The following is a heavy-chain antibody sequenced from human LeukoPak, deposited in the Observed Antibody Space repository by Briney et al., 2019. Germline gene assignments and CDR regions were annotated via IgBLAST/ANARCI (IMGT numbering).Heavy chain of an antibody. Sequence: SETLSLTCTVSGGSISSSSYYWGWIRQPPGKGLEWIGSIYYSGSTYYNPSLKSRVTISVDTSKNQFSLKLSSVTAADTAVYYCARDLKWFRGAFDIWGQGTMVTVS. CDR1: GGSISSSSYY. CDR3: ARDLKWFRGAFDI. V-gene: IGHV4-39*07. J-gene: IGHJ3*02. CDR2: IYYSGST. D-gene: IGHD3-3*01.